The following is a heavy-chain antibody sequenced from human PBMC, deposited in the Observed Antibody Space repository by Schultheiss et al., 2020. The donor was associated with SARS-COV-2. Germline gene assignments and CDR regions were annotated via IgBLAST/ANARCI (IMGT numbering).Heavy chain of an antibody. Sequence: SVKVSCKVSGYTLTELSMHWVRQAPGQGLEWMGGIIPIFGTANYAQKFQGRVTITADESTSTAYMELSSLRSEDTAVYYCRHYYGSGSYDYWGQGTLVTVSS. CDR3: RHYYGSGSYDY. CDR1: GYTLTELS. J-gene: IGHJ4*02. CDR2: IIPIFGTA. V-gene: IGHV1-69*13. D-gene: IGHD3-10*01.